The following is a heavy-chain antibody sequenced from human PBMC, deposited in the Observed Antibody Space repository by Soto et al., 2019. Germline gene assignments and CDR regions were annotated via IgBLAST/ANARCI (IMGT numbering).Heavy chain of an antibody. V-gene: IGHV1-69*08. CDR2: IIPFHGVT. Sequence: QVQLVQSGAEVKKPGSSVKVSCKASGGTFSPYTINWVRQAPGQGLEWMGRIIPFHGVTNYAQKFQARVKITEDKSTSTAYMELSGLRFEDTAMYYCTRDWEITVSTWSFGGFWGRGTRVTVSS. CDR1: GGTFSPYT. D-gene: IGHD3-10*01. CDR3: TRDWEITVSTWSFGGF. J-gene: IGHJ4*02.